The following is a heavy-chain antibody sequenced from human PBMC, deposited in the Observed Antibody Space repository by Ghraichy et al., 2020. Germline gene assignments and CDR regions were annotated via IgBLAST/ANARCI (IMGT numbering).Heavy chain of an antibody. CDR2: IKEDGSEE. CDR1: GFTFRRNW. D-gene: IGHD3-9*01. Sequence: LSLTCAASGFTFRRNWMSWVRQAPGKGLEWVAMIKEDGSEERYVGSVRGRFTISSDNAKNSLFLQMNSLRAEDTAVYYCARLDSTLVTGGKWGQGTLVTVSS. CDR3: ARLDSTLVTGGK. J-gene: IGHJ4*02. V-gene: IGHV3-7*01.